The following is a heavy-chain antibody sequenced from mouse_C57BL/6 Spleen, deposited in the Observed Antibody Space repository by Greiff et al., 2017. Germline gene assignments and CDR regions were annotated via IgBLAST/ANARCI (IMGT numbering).Heavy chain of an antibody. Sequence: QVQLQQPGAELVKPGASVKMSCKASGYTFTSYWITWVKQRPGQGLEWIGDIYPGSGSTNYNEKFKSKATLTVDTSSSTAYMQLSSLTSEDSAVYYCARAYYSNYGGYYFDYRGQGTTLTVSS. D-gene: IGHD2-5*01. CDR2: IYPGSGST. V-gene: IGHV1-55*01. CDR1: GYTFTSYW. J-gene: IGHJ2*01. CDR3: ARAYYSNYGGYYFDY.